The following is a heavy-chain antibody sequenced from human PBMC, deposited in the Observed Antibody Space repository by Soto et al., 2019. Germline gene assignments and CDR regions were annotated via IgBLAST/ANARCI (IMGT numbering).Heavy chain of an antibody. CDR1: GFTFSSYA. J-gene: IGHJ6*03. CDR2: ISGSGGST. D-gene: IGHD2-2*01. V-gene: IGHV3-23*01. CDR3: AKRGRQDIVVVPAVTLYYYYYYMDV. Sequence: PGGSLRLSCAASGFTFSSYAMSWVRQAPGKGLEWVSAISGSGGSTYYADSVKGRFTISRDNSKNTLYLQMNSLRAEDTAVYYCAKRGRQDIVVVPAVTLYYYYYYMDVWGKGTTVTVS.